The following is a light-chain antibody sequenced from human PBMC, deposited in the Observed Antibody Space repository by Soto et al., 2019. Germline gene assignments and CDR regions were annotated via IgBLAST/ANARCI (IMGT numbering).Light chain of an antibody. J-gene: IGKJ2*01. CDR2: DAS. CDR3: QQHSNCPPYT. CDR1: QSVSSY. V-gene: IGKV3-11*01. Sequence: EIVLTQSPATLSLSPGERATLSCRASQSVSSYLAWYQQQPAQAPTLLIYDASNRATGIPARCSGSGSGTDFTLTISSLEPEDVAVYYCQQHSNCPPYTFGQGTKLEIK.